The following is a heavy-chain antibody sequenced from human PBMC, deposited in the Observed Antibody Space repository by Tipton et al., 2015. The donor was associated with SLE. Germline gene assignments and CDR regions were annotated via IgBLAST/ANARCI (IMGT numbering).Heavy chain of an antibody. V-gene: IGHV3-23*03. Sequence: SLRLSCAASGFTLSNYGMSWVRQAPGKGLEWVSVIYSDGNTLYESSVQGRFIISRDNSKNTLFLQMNSLGAEDTAVYYCAKGGYVSGSAEYFQHWGQGTLVTISS. J-gene: IGHJ1*01. D-gene: IGHD6-6*01. CDR1: GFTLSNYG. CDR3: AKGGYVSGSAEYFQH. CDR2: IYSDGNT.